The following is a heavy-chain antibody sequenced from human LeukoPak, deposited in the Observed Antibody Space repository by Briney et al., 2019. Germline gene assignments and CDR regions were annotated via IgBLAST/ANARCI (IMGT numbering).Heavy chain of an antibody. J-gene: IGHJ4*02. D-gene: IGHD1-14*01. CDR3: ARATAENDH. Sequence: ASVTVSCTASGYTFTCYYMHWVRQAPGQGLEWMGWINPKTGGTSYAQKFQGRVTMTRDTSISTVNMELSRLTSDDTAVYYCARATAENDHWGQGTLVTVSS. CDR2: INPKTGGT. V-gene: IGHV1-2*02. CDR1: GYTFTCYY.